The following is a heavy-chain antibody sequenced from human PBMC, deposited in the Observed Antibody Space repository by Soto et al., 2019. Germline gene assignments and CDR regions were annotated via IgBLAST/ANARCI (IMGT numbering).Heavy chain of an antibody. V-gene: IGHV1-8*01. Sequence: QVQLVQSGAEVKNPGASVKVSCKASGYTFTIYDINWVRQATGQGLEWMGWMNPNSGNTGYAQKFQGRVTMSRNTSIITAYMALSTLRSEDPAVYYCARSTNNYGDRHWGQGTLGTVSS. D-gene: IGHD4-17*01. CDR1: GYTFTIYD. CDR3: ARSTNNYGDRH. J-gene: IGHJ4*02. CDR2: MNPNSGNT.